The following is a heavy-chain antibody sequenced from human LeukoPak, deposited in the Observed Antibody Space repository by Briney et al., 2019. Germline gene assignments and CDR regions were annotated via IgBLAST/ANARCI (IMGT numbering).Heavy chain of an antibody. J-gene: IGHJ4*02. CDR2: IYPRDGST. CDR3: AREDYSNYGSDY. CDR1: GYTFTSNY. V-gene: IGHV1-46*01. D-gene: IGHD4-11*01. Sequence: ASVKVSCKASGYTFTSNYIHWVRQAPGQGLVWMGMIYPRDGSTNYAQKLQGRVTMTTDTSTSTAYMELRSLRSDDTAVYYCAREDYSNYGSDYWGQGTLVTVSS.